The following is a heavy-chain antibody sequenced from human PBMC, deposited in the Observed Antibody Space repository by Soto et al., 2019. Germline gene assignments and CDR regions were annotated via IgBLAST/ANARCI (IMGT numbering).Heavy chain of an antibody. CDR3: AREGYCSSTSCYSFDY. CDR2: ISSNGGST. V-gene: IGHV3-64*01. D-gene: IGHD2-2*01. CDR1: GFTFSSYA. J-gene: IGHJ4*02. Sequence: HPGGSLRLSCAASGFTFSSYAMHWVRQAPWKGLEYVSAISSNGGSTYYANSVKGRFTISRDNSKNTLYLQMGSLRAEDMAVYYCAREGYCSSTSCYSFDYWGQGTLVTVSS.